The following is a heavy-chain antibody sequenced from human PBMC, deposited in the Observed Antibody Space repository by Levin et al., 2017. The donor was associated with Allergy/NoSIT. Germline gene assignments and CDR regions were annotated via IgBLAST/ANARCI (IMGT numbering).Heavy chain of an antibody. CDR3: GRITRTGHYVDF. Sequence: SETLSLNCHVSGYSITSGFFWGWIRQSPGRRPEWVGHIYNTGTTYYNPSLQSRVTISVDTSSNQFSLNLNSVTAADTAVYYCGRITRTGHYVDFWGQGALVTVSS. J-gene: IGHJ4*02. V-gene: IGHV4-38-2*01. D-gene: IGHD2-8*02. CDR2: IYNTGTT. CDR1: GYSITSGFF.